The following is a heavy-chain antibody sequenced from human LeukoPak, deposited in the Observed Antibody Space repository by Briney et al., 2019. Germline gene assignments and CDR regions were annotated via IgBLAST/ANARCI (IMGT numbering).Heavy chain of an antibody. D-gene: IGHD6-19*01. CDR3: ARDKAAAGHSSGWYEDAFDI. CDR2: ISSSSSYI. Sequence: GGSLRLSCAASGFTFSSYSMNWVRQAPGKGLEWVSSISSSSSYIYYADSVKGRFTISRDNAKNSLYLQMNSLRAEDTAVYYCARDKAAAGHSSGWYEDAFDIWGQGTMVTVSS. J-gene: IGHJ3*02. V-gene: IGHV3-21*04. CDR1: GFTFSSYS.